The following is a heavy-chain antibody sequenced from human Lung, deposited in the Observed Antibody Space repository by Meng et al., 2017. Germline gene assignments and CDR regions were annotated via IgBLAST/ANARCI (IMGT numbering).Heavy chain of an antibody. CDR3: AVMGLYGDYDNWYFDL. J-gene: IGHJ2*01. CDR2: ISTYNGNT. D-gene: IGHD4-17*01. Sequence: QVQLLQSGAEVKKPGASVKLSCKASGYTFIRYGISWVRQAPGQGLEWMGWISTYNGNTNYAQKFQGRVTMTTDTSTSTAYMELRSLRSDDTAVYYCAVMGLYGDYDNWYFDLWGRGTLVTVSS. CDR1: GYTFIRYG. V-gene: IGHV1-18*01.